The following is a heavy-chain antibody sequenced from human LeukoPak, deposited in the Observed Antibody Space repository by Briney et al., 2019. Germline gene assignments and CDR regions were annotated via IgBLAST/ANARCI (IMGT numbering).Heavy chain of an antibody. Sequence: GGSLRLSCAASGFTFSSYAMSWVRQAPGKGLERVSVISGSGGSTSYADSVKGRFTISRDNSKNTLYPQMNSLRAEDTAVYYCAKAPGYYYDSGGYCYFDYWGQGTLVTVSS. CDR2: ISGSGGST. V-gene: IGHV3-23*01. CDR3: AKAPGYYYDSGGYCYFDY. J-gene: IGHJ4*02. D-gene: IGHD3-22*01. CDR1: GFTFSSYA.